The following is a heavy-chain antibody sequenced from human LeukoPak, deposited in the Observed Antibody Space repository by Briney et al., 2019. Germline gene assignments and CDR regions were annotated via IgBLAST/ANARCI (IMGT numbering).Heavy chain of an antibody. J-gene: IGHJ5*02. D-gene: IGHD3-3*01. CDR3: ARSVKGYDFWSGYLNWFDP. Sequence: SETLSLTCTVSGGSISSYYWSWIRQPPGKGLEWIGEINHSGSTNYNPSLKSRVTISVDTSKNQFSLKLSSVTAADTAVYYCARSVKGYDFWSGYLNWFDPWGQGTLVTVSS. CDR2: INHSGST. V-gene: IGHV4-34*01. CDR1: GGSISSYY.